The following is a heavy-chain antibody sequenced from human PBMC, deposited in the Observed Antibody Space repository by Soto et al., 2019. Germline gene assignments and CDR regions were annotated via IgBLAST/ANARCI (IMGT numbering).Heavy chain of an antibody. J-gene: IGHJ4*02. Sequence: SDPLSLTFAVYGGSFSGYYWSWIRQPPGKGLEWIGEINHSGSTNYNPSLKSRVTISVDTSKNQFSLKLSSVTAADTAVYYCAREVYGDYGGYFDYWGQGTLVTVSS. CDR3: AREVYGDYGGYFDY. CDR1: GGSFSGYY. D-gene: IGHD4-17*01. CDR2: INHSGST. V-gene: IGHV4-34*01.